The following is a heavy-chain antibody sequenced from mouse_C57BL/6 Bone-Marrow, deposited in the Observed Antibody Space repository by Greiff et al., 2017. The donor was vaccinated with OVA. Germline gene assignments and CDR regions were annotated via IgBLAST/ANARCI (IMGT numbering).Heavy chain of an antibody. CDR2: IDPSDSET. D-gene: IGHD1-1*01. CDR3: ERWGDYYGSSSLGAY. Sequence: QVQLQQPGAELVKPGSSVKLSCKASGYTFTSYWMHWVKQRPIQGLEWIGNIDPSDSETHYNQKFKDKATLTVDKSSSTAYMQLSSLTSEDSAVYYCERWGDYYGSSSLGAYWGQGTLVTVSA. V-gene: IGHV1-52*01. J-gene: IGHJ3*01. CDR1: GYTFTSYW.